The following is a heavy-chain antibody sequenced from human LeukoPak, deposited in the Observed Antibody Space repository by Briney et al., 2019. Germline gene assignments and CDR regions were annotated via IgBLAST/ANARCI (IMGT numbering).Heavy chain of an antibody. CDR3: ARHSGSYYDNYDY. J-gene: IGHJ4*02. Sequence: SETLTLTCTVSGGSISRYYWSWIRQPPGKGLEWIGYISYSGSTNYNPSLKSRVTISVDTSKNQFSLKLNSVTATDTAVYYCARHSGSYYDNYDYWGQGTLVTVSS. CDR1: GGSISRYY. D-gene: IGHD1-26*01. CDR2: ISYSGST. V-gene: IGHV4-59*08.